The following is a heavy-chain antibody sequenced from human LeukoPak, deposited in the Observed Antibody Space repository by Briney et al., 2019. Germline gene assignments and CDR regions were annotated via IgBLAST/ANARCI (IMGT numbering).Heavy chain of an antibody. J-gene: IGHJ4*02. CDR3: ARGPGYSYAQFDY. D-gene: IGHD5-18*01. CDR1: GGSISTYY. V-gene: IGHV4-59*01. CDR2: IYHSGST. Sequence: SETLSLTCTVSGGSISTYYWNWIRQPPGKGLEWIGYIYHSGSTNYNPSLQSRVTISVDTSKNHFSLKLSSVTAADTAVYYCARGPGYSYAQFDYWGQGTLVTVSS.